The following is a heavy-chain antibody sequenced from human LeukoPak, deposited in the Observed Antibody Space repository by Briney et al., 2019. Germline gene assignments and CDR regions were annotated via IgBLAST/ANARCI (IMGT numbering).Heavy chain of an antibody. CDR3: ARVGGMYEILS. Sequence: SETLSLTCTVSGGSISSYYWSWIRQPPGKGLEWIGYIYYTGRTNHDPSLKSRVTLSIDTSKNQFSLKLNSVTAADTAVYYCARVGGMYEILSRGQGTLVTVSS. CDR1: GGSISSYY. V-gene: IGHV4-59*01. D-gene: IGHD3-9*01. CDR2: IYYTGRT. J-gene: IGHJ4*02.